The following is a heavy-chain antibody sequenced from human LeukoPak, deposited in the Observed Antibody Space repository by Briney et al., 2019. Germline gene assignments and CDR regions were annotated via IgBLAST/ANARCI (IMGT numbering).Heavy chain of an antibody. CDR1: GFTFSSYW. Sequence: PGGSLRLSCAASGFTFSSYWMHWVRQAPGEGLVWVSRINSDGSSTSYADSVKGRFTISRDNAKNTLYLQMNSLRAEDTAVYYCARVAGDSSGYYLVYYYYGMDVWGQGTTVTVSS. V-gene: IGHV3-74*01. J-gene: IGHJ6*02. D-gene: IGHD3-22*01. CDR2: INSDGSST. CDR3: ARVAGDSSGYYLVYYYYGMDV.